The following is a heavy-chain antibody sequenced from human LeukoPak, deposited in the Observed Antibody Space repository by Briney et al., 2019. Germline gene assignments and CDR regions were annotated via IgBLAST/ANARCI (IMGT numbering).Heavy chain of an antibody. J-gene: IGHJ6*03. V-gene: IGHV4-34*01. CDR1: GGSFSGYY. CDR2: INHSGST. CDR3: ARGPDENYYSYYYMDV. Sequence: SETLSLTCAVYGGSFSGYYWSWIRQPPGKGLEWIGEINHSGSTNYNPSLKSRVTISVDTSKNQFSLKLSSVTAADTAVYYCARGPDENYYSYYYMDVWGKGTTVTVS.